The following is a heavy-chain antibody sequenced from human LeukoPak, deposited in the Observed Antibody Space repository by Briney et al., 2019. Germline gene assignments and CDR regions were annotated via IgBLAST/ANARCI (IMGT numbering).Heavy chain of an antibody. D-gene: IGHD6-13*01. CDR2: IKRDGSET. CDR3: ARDRNDPWHSSSWHYGMDV. J-gene: IGHJ6*02. Sequence: PGGSLRLSCAPSGFTLSNSWMSWVRQAPGKGLEWVANIKRDGSETNYMDSVKGRFTISRDNAKNSLYLQMNSLRDEDTAVYFCARDRNDPWHSSSWHYGMDVWGQGTTVTVSS. V-gene: IGHV3-7*01. CDR1: GFTLSNSW.